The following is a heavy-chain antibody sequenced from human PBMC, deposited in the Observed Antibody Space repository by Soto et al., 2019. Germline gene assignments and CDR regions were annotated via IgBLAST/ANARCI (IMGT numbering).Heavy chain of an antibody. D-gene: IGHD6-25*01. Sequence: ADTRALTAAFFGTCSSRTDYYSGLKHPPPGKGLDWITSIYYTGMTYYNPSLKSRVTISVDTSKNQFSLKLSSVPAADRAVYYCATGPSRSNRYRQLDYFGQGILVTVSS. CDR1: GTCSSRTDYY. V-gene: IGHV4-39*01. J-gene: IGHJ4*02. CDR2: IYYTGMT. CDR3: ATGPSRSNRYRQLDY.